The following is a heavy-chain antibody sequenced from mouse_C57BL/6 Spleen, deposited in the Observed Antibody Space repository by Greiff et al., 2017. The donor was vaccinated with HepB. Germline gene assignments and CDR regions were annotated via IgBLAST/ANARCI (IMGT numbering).Heavy chain of an antibody. CDR2: IYPGSGST. CDR3: ARKGDDYFFDY. J-gene: IGHJ2*01. Sequence: QVQLQQSGPELVKPGASVKMSCKASGYTFTSYWITWVKQRPGQGLEWIGDIYPGSGSTNYNEKFKSKATLTVDTSSSTAYMQLSSLTSEDSAVYYCARKGDDYFFDYWGQGTTLTVSS. D-gene: IGHD2-4*01. CDR1: GYTFTSYW. V-gene: IGHV1-55*01.